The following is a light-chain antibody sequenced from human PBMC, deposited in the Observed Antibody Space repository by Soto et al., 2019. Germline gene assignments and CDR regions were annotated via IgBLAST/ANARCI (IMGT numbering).Light chain of an antibody. CDR2: DTS. CDR1: QDISNY. Sequence: IQMTQSPSSLSASVGDRVTITCQARQDISNYLNWYQQKPGKAPKLLIYDTSTLEPGVPSRFSGSGTATDFTLTISSLQPEDIATYYCQQYDSLPLSFGPGTKVDIK. J-gene: IGKJ3*01. CDR3: QQYDSLPLS. V-gene: IGKV1-33*01.